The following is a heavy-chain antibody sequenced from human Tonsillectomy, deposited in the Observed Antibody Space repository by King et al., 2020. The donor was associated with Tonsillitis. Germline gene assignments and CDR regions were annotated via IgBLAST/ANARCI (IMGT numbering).Heavy chain of an antibody. D-gene: IGHD3-22*01. CDR1: GYTFTGYY. CDR3: AREWEGPYDSSGYLKT. CDR2: SNPNSGGT. V-gene: IGHV1-2*02. J-gene: IGHJ5*02. Sequence: QLVQSGAEVKKPGASVKVSCKASGYTFTGYYMHWVRQAPGQGLEWMGWSNPNSGGTNYAQKFQGRVTMTRDTSISTAYMELSRLRSDDTAVYYCAREWEGPYDSSGYLKTWGQGTLVTVSS.